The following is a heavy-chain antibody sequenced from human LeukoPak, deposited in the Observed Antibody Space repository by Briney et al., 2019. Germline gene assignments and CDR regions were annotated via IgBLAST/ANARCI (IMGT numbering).Heavy chain of an antibody. Sequence: GGSLRLSCAASGFTFSSYWMHWVRQAPGKGLVWVSRISTDGSSTNSADSVKGRPTISRDNAKNTLYLQMNSLRAEDTAVYSCVREYSSSSGRAFDMWGQGTMVTVSP. CDR1: GFTFSSYW. CDR2: ISTDGSST. D-gene: IGHD6-6*01. J-gene: IGHJ3*02. V-gene: IGHV3-74*01. CDR3: VREYSSSSGRAFDM.